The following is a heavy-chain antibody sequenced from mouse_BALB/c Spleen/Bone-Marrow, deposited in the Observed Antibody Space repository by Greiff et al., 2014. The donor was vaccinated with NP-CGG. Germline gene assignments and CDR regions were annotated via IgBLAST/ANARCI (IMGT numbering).Heavy chain of an antibody. CDR2: INPSSGYT. CDR3: ARGYYVMDY. Sequence: VKVVESGAELAKPGASVKMSCKASGYTLTSYWMHWVKQRPGQGLEWIGYINPSSGYTEFNQRFKDKATLTADRSSSTAYMQLSSLTSEDSAVYYCARGYYVMDYWGQGTSVTVSS. V-gene: IGHV1-7*01. J-gene: IGHJ4*01. CDR1: GYTLTSYW.